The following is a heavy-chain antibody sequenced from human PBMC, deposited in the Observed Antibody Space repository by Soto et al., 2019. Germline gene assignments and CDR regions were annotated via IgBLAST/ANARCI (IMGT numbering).Heavy chain of an antibody. D-gene: IGHD2-2*01. Sequence: SVKVSGKASGGTFSSYAISWVRQAPGQGLEWMGGIIPIFGTANYAQKFQGRVTITADESTSTAYMELSSLRSEDTAVYYCASGVCTSCISYYYYGMDVWGQGTTVTVSS. J-gene: IGHJ6*02. CDR2: IIPIFGTA. CDR1: GGTFSSYA. V-gene: IGHV1-69*13. CDR3: ASGVCTSCISYYYYGMDV.